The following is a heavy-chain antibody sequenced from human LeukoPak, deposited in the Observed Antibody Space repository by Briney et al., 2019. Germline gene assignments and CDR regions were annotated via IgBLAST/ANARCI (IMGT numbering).Heavy chain of an antibody. CDR2: IYHSGST. D-gene: IGHD3-10*01. J-gene: IGHJ6*02. CDR3: ARAGHGSGSYFHYYYGMDV. Sequence: PSETLSLTCAVSGGSISSGGYSWSWIRQPPGKGLEWIGYIYHSGSTYYNPSLKSRVTISVDRSKNQFSLKLSSVTAADTAVYYCARAGHGSGSYFHYYYGMDVWGQGTTVTVSS. CDR1: GGSISSGGYS. V-gene: IGHV4-30-2*01.